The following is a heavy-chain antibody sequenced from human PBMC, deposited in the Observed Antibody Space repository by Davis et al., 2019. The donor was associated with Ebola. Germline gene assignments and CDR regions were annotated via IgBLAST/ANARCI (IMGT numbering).Heavy chain of an antibody. CDR1: GGTFINYT. Sequence: ASVQVSCKASGGTFINYTFHWVRQAPGQGLEWMGRINPYNGGTNYAQKFQGRVTMTRDTSISTAYMELSRLRSDDTAVYYGARGSSSPYWGQGTLVTVSS. J-gene: IGHJ4*02. CDR3: ARGSSSPY. D-gene: IGHD6-13*01. V-gene: IGHV1-2*06. CDR2: INPYNGGT.